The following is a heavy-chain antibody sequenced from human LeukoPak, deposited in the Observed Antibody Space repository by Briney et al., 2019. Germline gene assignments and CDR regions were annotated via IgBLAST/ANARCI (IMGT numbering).Heavy chain of an antibody. V-gene: IGHV5-51*01. D-gene: IGHD5-24*01. CDR3: ARQDGAAKFYFDY. CDR1: GYSFTSYW. Sequence: GESLKISCKGSGYSFTSYWIGWVRQMPGKGLEWMGIIHPGDSDTRYSPSFQGQVTISVDRSVSTAYLQWSSLKASDTAMYYCARQDGAAKFYFDYWGQGTLITVSS. J-gene: IGHJ4*02. CDR2: IHPGDSDT.